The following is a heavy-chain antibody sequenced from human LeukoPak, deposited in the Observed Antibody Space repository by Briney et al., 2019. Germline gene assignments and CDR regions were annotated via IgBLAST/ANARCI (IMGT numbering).Heavy chain of an antibody. CDR1: GGSISSSSYY. Sequence: SETLSLTCTVSGGSISSSSYYWGWIRQPPGKGLEWIGSIYYSGSTYYNPSLKSRVTISVDTSKNQFSLKLGSVTAADTAVYYCARRTTAMVWSNLDYWCQSTLVTVSS. CDR2: IYYSGST. D-gene: IGHD5-18*01. CDR3: ARRTTAMVWSNLDY. J-gene: IGHJ4*02. V-gene: IGHV4-39*01.